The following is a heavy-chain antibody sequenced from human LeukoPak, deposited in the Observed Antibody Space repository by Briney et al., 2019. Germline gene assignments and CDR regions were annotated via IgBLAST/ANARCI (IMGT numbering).Heavy chain of an antibody. CDR2: IKTKTDGGAT. J-gene: IGHJ4*02. V-gene: IGHV3-15*05. CDR3: AREIKPAAI. D-gene: IGHD2-2*01. CDR1: GFTFGNVY. Sequence: PGGSLRLSCAASGFTFGNVYMSWVRQAPGKGLEWVGRIKTKTDGGATDYAAPVKGRFTISRDDSQNTLYLQMNSLRAEDTAVYYCAREIKPAAIWGQGTLVTVSS.